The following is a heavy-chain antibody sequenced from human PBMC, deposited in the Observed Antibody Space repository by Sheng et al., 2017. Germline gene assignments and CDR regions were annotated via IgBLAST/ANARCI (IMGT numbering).Heavy chain of an antibody. Sequence: QVQLQQWGAGLLKPSETLSLTCAVYGGSFSGYYWSWIRQPPGKGLEWIGEINHSGSTNYNPSLKSRVTISVDTSKNQFSLKLSSVTAADTAVYYCARGRTYYYDSSGTRGAFDIWGQGTMVTVSS. V-gene: IGHV4-34*01. CDR2: INHSGST. CDR3: ARGRTYYYDSSGTRGAFDI. J-gene: IGHJ3*02. D-gene: IGHD3-22*01. CDR1: GGSFSGYY.